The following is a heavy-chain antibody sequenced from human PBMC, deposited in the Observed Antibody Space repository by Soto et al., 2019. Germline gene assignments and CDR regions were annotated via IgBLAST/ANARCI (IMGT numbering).Heavy chain of an antibody. CDR1: GGSIASGNDY. CDR3: ARTQCYCRGERCYSTSYDMDV. J-gene: IGHJ6*02. D-gene: IGHD3-16*01. Sequence: QMQLQESGPGLVKPSQTLSLTCTVSGGSIASGNDYCSWIRQHPGKGLEWIGNIYYNGNTYHNPSLESRLNMLVGTSTNQWSLSLSSVNAEDAAIYVCARTQCYCRGERCYSTSYDMDVWGQGTTVTVSS. CDR2: IYYNGNT. V-gene: IGHV4-31*03.